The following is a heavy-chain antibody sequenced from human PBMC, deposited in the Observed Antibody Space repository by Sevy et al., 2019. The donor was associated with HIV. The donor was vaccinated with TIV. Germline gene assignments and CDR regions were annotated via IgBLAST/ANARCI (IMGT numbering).Heavy chain of an antibody. J-gene: IGHJ6*02. D-gene: IGHD2-2*01. CDR1: GYTFTGYY. CDR3: AIRYCSSTSCRADYYYYYYGMDV. V-gene: IGHV1-2*02. CDR2: INPNSGGT. Sequence: ASVKVSCKASGYTFTGYYMHWVRQAPGQGLEWMGWINPNSGGTNYAQKFQGRVTMTRDTSISTSNRELSRLRSDDTAVYYCAIRYCSSTSCRADYYYYYYGMDVWGQGTTVTVSS.